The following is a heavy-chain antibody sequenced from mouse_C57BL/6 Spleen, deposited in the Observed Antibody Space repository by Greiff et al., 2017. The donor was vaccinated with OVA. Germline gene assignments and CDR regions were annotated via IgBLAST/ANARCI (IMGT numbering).Heavy chain of an antibody. CDR1: GFTFSSST. J-gene: IGHJ3*01. Sequence: EVKLVESGGGLVKPGGSLKLSCAASGFTFSSSTMSWVRQTPEKRLEWVATISGGGGNTYYPDSVKGRFTISRDNAKNTLYLQMSSLWSEDTDLYYCARHRGYYSNYEGWAWFAYWGQGTLVTVSA. V-gene: IGHV5-9*01. D-gene: IGHD2-5*01. CDR2: ISGGGGNT. CDR3: ARHRGYYSNYEGWAWFAY.